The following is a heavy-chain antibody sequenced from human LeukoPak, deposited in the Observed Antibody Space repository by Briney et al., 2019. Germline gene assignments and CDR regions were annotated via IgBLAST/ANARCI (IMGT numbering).Heavy chain of an antibody. D-gene: IGHD3-22*01. V-gene: IGHV4-39*07. Sequence: SETLSLTCTVSGGSISSSSYYWGWIRQPPGKGLEWIGSIYYSGSTYYNPSLKSRVTISVDTSKNQFSLKLSSVTAADTAAYYCARDLVVYYDSSGYPWFDYWGQGTLVTVSS. CDR3: ARDLVVYYDSSGYPWFDY. CDR1: GGSISSSSYY. CDR2: IYYSGST. J-gene: IGHJ4*02.